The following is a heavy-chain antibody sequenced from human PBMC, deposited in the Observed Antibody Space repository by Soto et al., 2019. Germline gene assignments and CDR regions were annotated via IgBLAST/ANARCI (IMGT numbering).Heavy chain of an antibody. D-gene: IGHD1-26*01. J-gene: IGHJ3*02. Sequence: ASVKVSCKATGYTFSAYTMNWVRQAPGQSLEWMGWINAGSGNTKYSQNFQGRVSITRDTSASTVYMELTGLTSEDTAVYYCARDTEPLGPRANDALDIWGQGTMVTVSS. CDR1: GYTFSAYT. V-gene: IGHV1-3*01. CDR3: ARDTEPLGPRANDALDI. CDR2: INAGSGNT.